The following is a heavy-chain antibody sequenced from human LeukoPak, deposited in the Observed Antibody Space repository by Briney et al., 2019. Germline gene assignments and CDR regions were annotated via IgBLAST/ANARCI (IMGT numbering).Heavy chain of an antibody. J-gene: IGHJ4*02. CDR3: AVYDSSGYPLIDY. CDR1: GGTFSSYA. V-gene: IGHV1-2*02. Sequence: ASVKVSCKPSGGTFSSYAISWVRQAPGQGLEWMGWINPNSGGTNYAQKFQGRVTMTRDTSIRTAFMEMSRLRSDDTAVSYCAVYDSSGYPLIDYWGQGTLVTVSS. CDR2: INPNSGGT. D-gene: IGHD3-22*01.